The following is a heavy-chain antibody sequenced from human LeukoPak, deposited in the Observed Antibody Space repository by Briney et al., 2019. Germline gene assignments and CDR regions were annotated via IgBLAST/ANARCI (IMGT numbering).Heavy chain of an antibody. D-gene: IGHD2-2*01. Sequence: GGSLRLSCAASGFTFSSYSMNWVRQAPGKGLEWVSVIYSGGSTYYADSVKGRFTISRDNSKNTLYLQMNSLRAEDTAVYYCARGDCSSTSCYSRFDYWGQGTLVTVSS. V-gene: IGHV3-53*01. J-gene: IGHJ4*02. CDR1: GFTFSSYS. CDR2: IYSGGST. CDR3: ARGDCSSTSCYSRFDY.